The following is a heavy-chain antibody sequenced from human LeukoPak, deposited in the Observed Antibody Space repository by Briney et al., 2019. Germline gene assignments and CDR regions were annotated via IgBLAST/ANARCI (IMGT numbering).Heavy chain of an antibody. V-gene: IGHV1-3*01. Sequence: ASVKVSCKASGYTFTSYAMHWVRQAPGQRLEWMGWINVGNGNTKYSQKFQGRVTITRDTSASTAYMELSSLRSEDTAVYYCARGYCSGGSCYYYGMDVWGQGTTVTVSS. CDR2: INVGNGNT. CDR3: ARGYCSGGSCYYYGMDV. CDR1: GYTFTSYA. J-gene: IGHJ6*02. D-gene: IGHD2-15*01.